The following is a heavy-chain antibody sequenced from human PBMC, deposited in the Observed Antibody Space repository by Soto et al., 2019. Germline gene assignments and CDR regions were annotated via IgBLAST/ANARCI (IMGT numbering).Heavy chain of an antibody. Sequence: GGSLRLSCAASGFTFSDYAMNWVRQTPGKGLEWVAFISSSGATIYYAESVRGRFTISRVNAKNSLYLQMNSLTDDDTAMYYCAPFWGGYYAFDYWGQGALVTVSS. CDR2: ISSSGATI. V-gene: IGHV3-48*02. CDR1: GFTFSDYA. J-gene: IGHJ4*02. CDR3: APFWGGYYAFDY. D-gene: IGHD3-3*01.